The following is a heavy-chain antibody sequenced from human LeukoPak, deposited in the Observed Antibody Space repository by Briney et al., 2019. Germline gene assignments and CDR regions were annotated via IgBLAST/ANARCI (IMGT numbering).Heavy chain of an antibody. V-gene: IGHV1-18*01. CDR1: GYTFNSYG. Sequence: GASLTVSCKASGYTFNSYGISRVRQAPGQGLEWMGWISAYNGNTNYAQKLQGRVTMTTDTSTSTAYMELRSLRSDDTAVYYCARESYCSSTSCYSDYYYYGMDVWGQGTTVTVSS. CDR2: ISAYNGNT. D-gene: IGHD2-2*01. CDR3: ARESYCSSTSCYSDYYYYGMDV. J-gene: IGHJ6*02.